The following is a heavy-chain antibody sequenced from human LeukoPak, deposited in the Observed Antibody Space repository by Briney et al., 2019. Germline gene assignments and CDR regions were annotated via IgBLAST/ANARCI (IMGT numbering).Heavy chain of an antibody. D-gene: IGHD5-18*01. CDR3: ARVGDSFGPFYFDY. Sequence: PSETLSLTCSVSGGSITIGGFYWSWIRQPPGKGLEWIGSIYHSGTTYYNPSLKSRVTISVDRSKTQFSLNLNSVTAADTAVYYCARVGDSFGPFYFDYWGQGILVTVSP. CDR2: IYHSGTT. V-gene: IGHV4-30-2*01. J-gene: IGHJ4*02. CDR1: GGSITIGGFY.